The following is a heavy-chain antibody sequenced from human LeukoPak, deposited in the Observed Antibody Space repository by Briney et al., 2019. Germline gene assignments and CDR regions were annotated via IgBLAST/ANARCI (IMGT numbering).Heavy chain of an antibody. CDR3: AKDSLRDYYDSSGCDY. CDR2: IIPILGIA. J-gene: IGHJ4*02. V-gene: IGHV1-69*04. Sequence: SVKVSCKASGGTFSSYAISWVRQAPGQGLEWMGRIIPILGIANYAQKFQGRVTITADKSTSTAYMELSSLRSEDTAVYYCAKDSLRDYYDSSGCDYWGQGTLVTVSS. D-gene: IGHD3-22*01. CDR1: GGTFSSYA.